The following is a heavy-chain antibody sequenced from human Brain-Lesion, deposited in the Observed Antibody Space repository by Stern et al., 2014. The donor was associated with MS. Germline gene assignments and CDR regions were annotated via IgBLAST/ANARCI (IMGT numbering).Heavy chain of an antibody. J-gene: IGHJ4*02. CDR1: GYTLTDLS. CDR3: ATLSPGAGGNYYRHFDY. Sequence: VQLVQYGAEVKKPGASVKVSCKVSGYTLTDLSMHWVRQAPRKGLEWMGGFDPEDGETIYAQKFQGRVTMTEDTSTDTAYMELSSLRSEDTAVYYCATLSPGAGGNYYRHFDYWGQGTLVTVSS. V-gene: IGHV1-24*01. D-gene: IGHD1-26*01. CDR2: FDPEDGET.